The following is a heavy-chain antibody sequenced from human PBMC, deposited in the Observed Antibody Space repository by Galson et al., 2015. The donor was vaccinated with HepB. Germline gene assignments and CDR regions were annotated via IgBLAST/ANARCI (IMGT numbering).Heavy chain of an antibody. V-gene: IGHV3-43*01. D-gene: IGHD6-19*01. Sequence: SLRLSCAASGFTFDDYTMHWVRQAPGQGLEWVSLITWDGSSAFYADSVKGRFSISRDNSRNSLYLQMDSLRSDDTALYYCAKDAAGSGWYYFDYWGQGTRVTVSS. CDR2: ITWDGSSA. J-gene: IGHJ4*02. CDR3: AKDAAGSGWYYFDY. CDR1: GFTFDDYT.